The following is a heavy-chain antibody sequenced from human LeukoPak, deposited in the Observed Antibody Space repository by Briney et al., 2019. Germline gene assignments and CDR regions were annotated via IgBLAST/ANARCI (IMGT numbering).Heavy chain of an antibody. CDR3: AKGGLSDRRFEY. V-gene: IGHV3-23*01. J-gene: IGHJ4*02. CDR1: EFTFSSSV. D-gene: IGHD3-16*02. Sequence: HTGGSLRLSCAASEFTFSSSVMSWVRQAPGKGLEWVSVISGGGGTRYYADSVKGRFTISRDNSKNTLYQQMNSLRADDTAIYYCAKGGLSDRRFEYWGQGTLVTVSS. CDR2: ISGGGGTR.